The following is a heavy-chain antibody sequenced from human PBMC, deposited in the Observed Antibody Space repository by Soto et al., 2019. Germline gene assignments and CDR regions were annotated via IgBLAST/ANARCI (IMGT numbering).Heavy chain of an antibody. D-gene: IGHD6-19*01. J-gene: IGHJ6*02. CDR2: FYPGDSDT. CDR3: ARRSYSSGWLYGMDV. Sequence: GESLKISCKGSGYSFPNYCIAWVRQMPGKGLEWMGIFYPGDSDTRYSPSFQGQVTISADKSISTAYLQWSSLKASDTAMYYCARRSYSSGWLYGMDVWGQGTTVTVSS. V-gene: IGHV5-51*01. CDR1: GYSFPNYC.